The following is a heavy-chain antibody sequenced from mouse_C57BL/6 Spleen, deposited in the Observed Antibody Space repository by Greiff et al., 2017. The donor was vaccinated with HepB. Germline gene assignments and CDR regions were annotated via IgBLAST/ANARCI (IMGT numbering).Heavy chain of an antibody. Sequence: VQLQQSGPELVKPGDSVKISCKASGYSFTGYFMNWVMQSHGKSLEWIGRINPYNGDTFYNQKFKGKATLTVDKSSSTAHMELRSLTSEDSAVYYCARRTPYYAMDYWGQGTSVTVSS. CDR1: GYSFTGYF. V-gene: IGHV1-20*01. CDR2: INPYNGDT. CDR3: ARRTPYYAMDY. J-gene: IGHJ4*01.